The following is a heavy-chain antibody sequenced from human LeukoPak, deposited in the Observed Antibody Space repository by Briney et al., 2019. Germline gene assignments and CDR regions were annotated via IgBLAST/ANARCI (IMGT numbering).Heavy chain of an antibody. Sequence: PSETLSLTCAVYGGSFSGYYWSWIRQPPGKGLEWIGEINHSGSTNYNPSLKSRVTISVDTSKNQFSLKLSSVTAADTAVYYCARGRPSPGSRFDYWGQGTLVTVSS. CDR3: ARGRPSPGSRFDY. D-gene: IGHD3-10*01. CDR2: INHSGST. CDR1: GGSFSGYY. J-gene: IGHJ4*02. V-gene: IGHV4-34*01.